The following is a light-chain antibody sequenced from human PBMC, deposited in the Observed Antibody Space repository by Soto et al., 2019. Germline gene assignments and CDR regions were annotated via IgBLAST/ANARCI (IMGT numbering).Light chain of an antibody. Sequence: QSVLTQPASMSGSPGQSITISCTGTSIDVGGYNYVSRYRQHPGKAPKLMIYDVNNRPSGVSNRFSGSKSGNTASLTISGLQAEDEADYYCSSHSSSSTLVVFGGGTKHIVL. V-gene: IGLV2-14*03. J-gene: IGLJ2*01. CDR1: SIDVGGYNY. CDR3: SSHSSSSTLVV. CDR2: DVN.